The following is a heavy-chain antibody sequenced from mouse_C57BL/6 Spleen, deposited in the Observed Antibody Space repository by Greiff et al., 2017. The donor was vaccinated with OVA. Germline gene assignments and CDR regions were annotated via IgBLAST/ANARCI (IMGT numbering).Heavy chain of an antibody. CDR3: ARSGNEGFAY. CDR2: IDPSASET. V-gene: IGHV1-52*01. Sequence: QVQLQQPGAELVRPGSSVKLSCKASGYTFTSYWMHWVKQRPIQGLEWIGNIDPSASETHYHQKFKDKAILTADKSSSTAYMQLSSLTSEDSAVYYCARSGNEGFAYWGQGTLVTVSA. D-gene: IGHD2-1*01. J-gene: IGHJ3*01. CDR1: GYTFTSYW.